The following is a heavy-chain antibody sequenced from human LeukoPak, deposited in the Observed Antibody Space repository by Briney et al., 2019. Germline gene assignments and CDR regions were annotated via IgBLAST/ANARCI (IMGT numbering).Heavy chain of an antibody. CDR3: ARAVSFVGTRYFDWPIPSDWFDP. V-gene: IGHV4-61*02. D-gene: IGHD3-9*01. Sequence: SETLSPTCTVSGGSISSGSYYWSWIRQPAGKGLEWIGRIYTSGSTNYNPSLKSRVTISVDTSKNQFSLKLSSVTAADTAVYYCARAVSFVGTRYFDWPIPSDWFDPWGQGTLVTVSS. CDR2: IYTSGST. CDR1: GGSISSGSYY. J-gene: IGHJ5*02.